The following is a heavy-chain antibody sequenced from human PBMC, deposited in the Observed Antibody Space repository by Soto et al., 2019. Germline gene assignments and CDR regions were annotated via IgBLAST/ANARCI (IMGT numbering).Heavy chain of an antibody. D-gene: IGHD6-19*01. CDR2: IYYSGST. CDR1: GGSVSSVNYY. CDR3: VRGTEPYSSGWYYFDC. J-gene: IGHJ4*02. Sequence: PSETLSLTCTVSGGSVSSVNYYWSWIRQPPGKGLEWIGHIYYSGSTNYNPSFKSRLTISIDTSKNQFSLKLASVTAADTAVYYCVRGTEPYSSGWYYFDCWGQGTLVTVS. V-gene: IGHV4-61*01.